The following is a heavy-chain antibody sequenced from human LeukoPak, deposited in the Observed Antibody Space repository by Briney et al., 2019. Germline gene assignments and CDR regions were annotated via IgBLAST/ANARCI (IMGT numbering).Heavy chain of an antibody. V-gene: IGHV4-59*01. CDR3: ARDLYGDYRYNWFDP. CDR2: IYYSGST. D-gene: IGHD4-17*01. Sequence: SETLSLTCTVSGGSISSYYWSWIRQPPGKGLEWIGYIYYSGSTNYNPSLKSRVTISVDTSKNQFSLKLSSVTAADTAMYYCARDLYGDYRYNWFDPWGQGTLVTVSS. J-gene: IGHJ5*02. CDR1: GGSISSYY.